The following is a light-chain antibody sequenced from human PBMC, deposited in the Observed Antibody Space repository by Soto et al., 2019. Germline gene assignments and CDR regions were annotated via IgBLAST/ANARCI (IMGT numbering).Light chain of an antibody. V-gene: IGKV3-20*01. CDR2: GAS. Sequence: EFVLTQSPGTLSLSPGERATLSCRASQSVSSSYLGWYQQKPCQAPSLLIYGASSRATGIPDRFSGSGSWTDCNLPISRLEPDDFAVHYCQQYGRSPHTFGQ. CDR3: QQYGRSPHT. J-gene: IGKJ2*01. CDR1: QSVSSSY.